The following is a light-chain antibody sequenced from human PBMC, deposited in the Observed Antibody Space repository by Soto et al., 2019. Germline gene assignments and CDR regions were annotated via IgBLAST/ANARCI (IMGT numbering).Light chain of an antibody. CDR1: RSDVGGYNY. CDR2: NVS. CDR3: SSFTSTNTVL. Sequence: QSALTQPASVSGSPGQSITISCTGTRSDVGGYNYVSWYQQHTGKPPKLMIYNVSNRPSGVSNRFSGSKSGNTASLTISGLQAEDEGHYYCSSFTSTNTVLFGGGTKLTVL. J-gene: IGLJ2*01. V-gene: IGLV2-14*01.